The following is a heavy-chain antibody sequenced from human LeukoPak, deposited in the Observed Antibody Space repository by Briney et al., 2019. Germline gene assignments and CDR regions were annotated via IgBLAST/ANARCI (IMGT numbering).Heavy chain of an antibody. Sequence: SETLSLTCAVYGGSFSGYYWSWIRQPPGKGLEWIGEINHSGSTNYNPSLKSGVTISVDTSKNQFSLKLSSVTAADTAVYYCARGRGGQWLVRFWFDPWGQGTLVTVSS. V-gene: IGHV4-34*01. D-gene: IGHD6-19*01. CDR3: ARGRGGQWLVRFWFDP. J-gene: IGHJ5*02. CDR2: INHSGST. CDR1: GGSFSGYY.